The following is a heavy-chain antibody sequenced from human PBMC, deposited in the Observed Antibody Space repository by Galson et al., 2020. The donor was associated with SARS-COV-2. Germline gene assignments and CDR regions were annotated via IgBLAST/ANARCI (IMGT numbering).Heavy chain of an antibody. CDR2: IYYSGST. Sequence: ETSETLYLTCTVSGGSISSGGYYWSWIRQHPGKGLEWIGYIYYSGSTYYNPSLKSRVTISVDTSKNQFSLKLSSVTAADTAVYYCARGIFDPSYASRGRIMITFGGVIANWFDPWGQGTLVTVSS. V-gene: IGHV4-31*03. J-gene: IGHJ5*02. D-gene: IGHD3-16*02. CDR3: ARGIFDPSYASRGRIMITFGGVIANWFDP. CDR1: GGSISSGGYY.